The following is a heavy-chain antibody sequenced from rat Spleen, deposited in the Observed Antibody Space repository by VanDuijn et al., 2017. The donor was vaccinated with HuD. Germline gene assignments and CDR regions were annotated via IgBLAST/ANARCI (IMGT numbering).Heavy chain of an antibody. V-gene: IGHV5-29*01. CDR2: ISYDGSGT. CDR3: VRGVADY. Sequence: EVQLVESGGGLVQPGRSLKLSCAASGFTFSNYYMAWVRQAPTKGLEWVATISYDGSGTYYRDSVKGRFTISRDNANTTLYLEMDSLRSEDTATYYCVRGVADYWGQGVMVTVSS. D-gene: IGHD4-3*01. J-gene: IGHJ2*01. CDR1: GFTFSNYY.